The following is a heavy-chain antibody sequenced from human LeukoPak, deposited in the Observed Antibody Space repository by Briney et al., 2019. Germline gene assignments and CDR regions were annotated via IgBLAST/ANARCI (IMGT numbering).Heavy chain of an antibody. V-gene: IGHV3-48*03. CDR2: ISSSGSTI. J-gene: IGHJ4*02. Sequence: GGSLRLSCAASGFTFSSYEMNWVRQAPGKGLEWVSYISSSGSTIYYADSVKGRFTISRDNAKNSLYLQMNSLRAEDTAVYYCARGKDYGSGSAFDYWGQGTLVTVSS. CDR1: GFTFSSYE. D-gene: IGHD3-10*01. CDR3: ARGKDYGSGSAFDY.